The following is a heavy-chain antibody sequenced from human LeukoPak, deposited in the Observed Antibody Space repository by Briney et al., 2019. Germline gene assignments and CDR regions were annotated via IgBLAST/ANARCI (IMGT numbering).Heavy chain of an antibody. J-gene: IGHJ3*02. V-gene: IGHV4-4*07. CDR3: ARDCSSTSCYLDAFDI. CDR1: GGSISSYY. Sequence: SETLSLTCTVSGGSISSYYWSWIRQPAGKGLEWIGRIYTSGSTNYNPSLKSRVTMSVDTSKNQFSLKLSSVTAADTTVYYCARDCSSTSCYLDAFDIWGQGTMVTVSS. CDR2: IYTSGST. D-gene: IGHD2-2*01.